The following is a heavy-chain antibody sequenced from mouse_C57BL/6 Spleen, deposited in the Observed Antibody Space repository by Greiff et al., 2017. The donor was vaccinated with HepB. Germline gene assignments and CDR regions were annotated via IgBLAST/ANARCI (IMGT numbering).Heavy chain of an antibody. D-gene: IGHD1-1*01. CDR2: IHPNSGST. J-gene: IGHJ1*03. CDR3: ASHYYGSSRWYFDV. CDR1: GYTFTSYW. Sequence: QVQLQHPRAELVKPGASVKLSCKASGYTFTSYWMHWVKQRPGQGLEWIGMIHPNSGSTNYNEKFKSKATLTVDKSSSTAYMQLSSLTSEDSAVYYCASHYYGSSRWYFDVWGTGTTVTVSS. V-gene: IGHV1-64*01.